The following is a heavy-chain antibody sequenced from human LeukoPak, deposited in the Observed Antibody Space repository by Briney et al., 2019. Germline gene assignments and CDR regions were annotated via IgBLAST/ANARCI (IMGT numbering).Heavy chain of an antibody. Sequence: GGSLRLSCAASGFTFSTYWMSWVRQAPGKGLEWVANIKQDGSEKYYVDSVKGRFTISRDTAKNSLCLQMNSLRPDDTAVYYCARDSGYSNSWYDFDYWGQGILVTVSS. CDR1: GFTFSTYW. V-gene: IGHV3-7*03. CDR2: IKQDGSEK. D-gene: IGHD6-13*01. J-gene: IGHJ4*02. CDR3: ARDSGYSNSWYDFDY.